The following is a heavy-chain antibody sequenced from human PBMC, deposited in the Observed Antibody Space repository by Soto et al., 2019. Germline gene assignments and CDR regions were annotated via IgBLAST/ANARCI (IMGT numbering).Heavy chain of an antibody. CDR3: ARTGVTNGVSFVLAQMDV. D-gene: IGHD3-10*01. CDR1: GFSYSNFA. Sequence: EVHLVESGGGLVKPGESLRLSCIVSGFSYSNFAMNWVRQAPGKGLEWVSSISSRSSYIYSADSVKGRFTISRDNAKNSLDLQMNSLRAEDTAVYYCARTGVTNGVSFVLAQMDVWGQGTTVTVSS. V-gene: IGHV3-21*01. J-gene: IGHJ6*02. CDR2: ISSRSSYI.